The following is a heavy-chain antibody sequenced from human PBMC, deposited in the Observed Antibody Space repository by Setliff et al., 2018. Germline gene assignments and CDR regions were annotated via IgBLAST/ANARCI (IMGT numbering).Heavy chain of an antibody. Sequence: PSETLSLTCTVSGGSISSGSYYWNWIRQPAGKGLEWIGRMYTSGSANYNPSLRSRVTISLDTSKNQFSLRLNSVTAADTAVYYCARDGGPRALDCWGQGTLATVSS. CDR3: ARDGGPRALDC. J-gene: IGHJ4*02. CDR2: MYTSGSA. CDR1: GGSISSGSYY. D-gene: IGHD3-16*01. V-gene: IGHV4-61*02.